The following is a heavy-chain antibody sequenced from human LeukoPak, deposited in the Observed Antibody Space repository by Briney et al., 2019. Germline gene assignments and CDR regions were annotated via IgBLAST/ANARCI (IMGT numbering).Heavy chain of an antibody. CDR3: AKDIAPIYGSGSYFDY. D-gene: IGHD3-10*01. CDR1: GFTLDDYA. CDR2: ISWNSGSI. Sequence: GGSLRLSCAASGFTLDDYAMHWVRQAPGKGLEWVSDISWNSGSIGYADSVKGRFTISRDNAKNSLYLQMNSLRAEDTALYYCAKDIAPIYGSGSYFDYWGQGTLVTVSS. V-gene: IGHV3-9*01. J-gene: IGHJ4*02.